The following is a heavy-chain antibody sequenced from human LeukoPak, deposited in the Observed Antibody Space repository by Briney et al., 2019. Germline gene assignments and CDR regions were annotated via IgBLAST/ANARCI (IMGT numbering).Heavy chain of an antibody. D-gene: IGHD6-13*01. J-gene: IGHJ4*02. Sequence: ASVKVSCKASGYTFTGYYMHWVRQAPGQGLEWEGCVDPNSGGTNYAQKFQNRVTMTRDTSISTAYMELRRLRSDDTAVYYCARSGSSWSLIIDYWGQGTLVTVSS. CDR2: VDPNSGGT. CDR3: ARSGSSWSLIIDY. V-gene: IGHV1-2*02. CDR1: GYTFTGYY.